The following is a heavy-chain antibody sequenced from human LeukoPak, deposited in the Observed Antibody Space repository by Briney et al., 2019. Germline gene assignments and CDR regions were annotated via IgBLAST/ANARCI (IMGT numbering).Heavy chain of an antibody. CDR1: GGSISSYY. V-gene: IGHV4-59*01. Sequence: SETLSLTCTVSGGSISSYYWSWIRQPPGKGLEWIGYIYYSGSTNYNPSLKSRVTISVDTSKNQFSLKLSSVTAADTAVYYCARVGGRGILTDDYWGQGTLVTVSS. CDR2: IYYSGST. CDR3: ARVGGRGILTDDY. J-gene: IGHJ4*02. D-gene: IGHD3-9*01.